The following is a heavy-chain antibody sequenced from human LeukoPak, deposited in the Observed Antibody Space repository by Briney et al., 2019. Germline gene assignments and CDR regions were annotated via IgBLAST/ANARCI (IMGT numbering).Heavy chain of an antibody. CDR1: GGSISSYY. V-gene: IGHV4-59*01. D-gene: IGHD3/OR15-3a*01. CDR3: ARAPQGFWTDYYHYMDV. CDR2: IYYSGST. Sequence: PSETLSLTCTVSGGSISSYYWSWIRQPPGKGLEWIGYIYYSGSTNYNPSLKSRVTISVDTSKNQFSLKLSSVTAADTAVYYCARAPQGFWTDYYHYMDVWGKGTTVTVSS. J-gene: IGHJ6*03.